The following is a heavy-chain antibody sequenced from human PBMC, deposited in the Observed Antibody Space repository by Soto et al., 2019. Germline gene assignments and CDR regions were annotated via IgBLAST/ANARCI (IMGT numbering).Heavy chain of an antibody. V-gene: IGHV4-39*01. D-gene: IGHD6-19*01. Sequence: NPSETLSLTCTVSGGSISSSSYYWGWIRQPPGKGLEWIGNIYYNGNTYYIPSLKSRVTISVDTSKNQFSLKLNSVTAADTAVYYCTDMRGQWLPRDWGQGTLVTVSS. CDR1: GGSISSSSYY. J-gene: IGHJ4*02. CDR2: IYYNGNT. CDR3: TDMRGQWLPRD.